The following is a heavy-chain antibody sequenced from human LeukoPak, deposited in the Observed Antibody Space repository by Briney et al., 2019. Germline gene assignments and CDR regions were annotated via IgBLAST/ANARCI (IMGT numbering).Heavy chain of an antibody. CDR1: GFTFSSYE. V-gene: IGHV3-48*03. J-gene: IGHJ4*02. Sequence: GGSLRLSCAASGFTFSSYEMNWVRQAPGKGLEWVSYISSSGSTIYYADSVKGRFTISRDNAKNSLYLQMNSLRADDTAVYYCARDQDWNYAFDYWGQGTLVTVSS. D-gene: IGHD1-7*01. CDR2: ISSSGSTI. CDR3: ARDQDWNYAFDY.